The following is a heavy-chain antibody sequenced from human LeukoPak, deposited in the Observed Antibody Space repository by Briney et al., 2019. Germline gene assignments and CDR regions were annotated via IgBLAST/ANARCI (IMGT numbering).Heavy chain of an antibody. Sequence: PSETLSLTCTVSGGSISFYYWSWIRQPPGKGLEWTGYVYYSGSTNYNPSLKSRVTISVDTSKNQFSLKLTSMTAADTAVYYCSRGQQWFDPWGQGTLVTVSS. CDR3: SRGQQWFDP. V-gene: IGHV4-59*08. CDR2: VYYSGST. CDR1: GGSISFYY. J-gene: IGHJ5*02.